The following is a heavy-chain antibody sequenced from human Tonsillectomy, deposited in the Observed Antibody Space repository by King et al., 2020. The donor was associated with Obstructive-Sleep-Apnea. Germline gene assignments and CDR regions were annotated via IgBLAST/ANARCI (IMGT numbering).Heavy chain of an antibody. CDR3: ARDGYYKIDY. CDR1: GFTFSSSN. Sequence: VQLVESGGGLVQPGGSLRLSCVASGFTFSSSNMQWVRQAPGKGLEWVAYITSTSSGIYYGDSVKGRLTISRDNPKNSLYLQMNSLRAEDTAIYYCARDGYYKIDYWGQGTLVTVSS. V-gene: IGHV3-48*04. CDR2: ITSTSSGI. J-gene: IGHJ4*02. D-gene: IGHD3-22*01.